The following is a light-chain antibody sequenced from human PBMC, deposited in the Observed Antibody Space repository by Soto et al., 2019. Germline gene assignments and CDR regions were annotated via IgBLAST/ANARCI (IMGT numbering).Light chain of an antibody. J-gene: IGLJ1*01. V-gene: IGLV2-14*03. Sequence: QSALTQPASVSGSPGQSITISCTGTSSDVGGYKYVSWYQQHPGKAPKLMIYDIRNRPSGVSNRFSGSKSGNTASLTISRLPAEDEADYYCSSYTSSSARGFGTGTKLTVL. CDR3: SSYTSSSARG. CDR2: DIR. CDR1: SSDVGGYKY.